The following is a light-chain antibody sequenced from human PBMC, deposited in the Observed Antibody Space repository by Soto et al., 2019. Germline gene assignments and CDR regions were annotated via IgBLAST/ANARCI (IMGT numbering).Light chain of an antibody. CDR2: EVS. CDR3: SSFTSNSTLPYV. V-gene: IGLV2-14*01. Sequence: QSVLTQPASVYGSPGQSITISCTGTSRDDGGYNYVSWYQQHPGKAPKLMIHEVSNRPSGVSNRFSGSKSGNTASLTISGPQAEDEADYYCSSFTSNSTLPYVFGTGTKVTVL. J-gene: IGLJ1*01. CDR1: SRDDGGYNY.